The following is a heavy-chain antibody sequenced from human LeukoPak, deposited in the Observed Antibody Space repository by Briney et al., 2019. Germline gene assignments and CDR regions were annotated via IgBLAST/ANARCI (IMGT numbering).Heavy chain of an antibody. CDR2: IYYSGST. D-gene: IGHD3-10*01. CDR1: GGSISSYY. V-gene: IGHV4-59*08. CDR3: ARSPRFGESLDFDY. Sequence: PSETLSLTCTVSGGSISSYYWSWIRQPPGKGLEWIGYIYYSGSTNYNPSLKSRVTISVDTSKNQFSLKLSSVTAADTAVYYCARSPRFGESLDFDYWGQGTLVTVSS. J-gene: IGHJ4*02.